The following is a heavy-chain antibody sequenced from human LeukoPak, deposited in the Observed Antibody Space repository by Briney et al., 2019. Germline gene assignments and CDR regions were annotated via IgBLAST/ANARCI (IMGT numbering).Heavy chain of an antibody. CDR1: GFTFSNYW. D-gene: IGHD2-15*01. J-gene: IGHJ4*02. CDR2: IKEDGSEK. V-gene: IGHV3-7*01. CDR3: ARDLEGDRPTYFDY. Sequence: GGSLRLSCAASGFTFSNYWMSRVRQAPGKGLEWVANIKEDGSEKYYVDSVKGRFTISRDNAKNSLYLQMNSLRAEDTAVYYCARDLEGDRPTYFDYWGQGTLVTVSS.